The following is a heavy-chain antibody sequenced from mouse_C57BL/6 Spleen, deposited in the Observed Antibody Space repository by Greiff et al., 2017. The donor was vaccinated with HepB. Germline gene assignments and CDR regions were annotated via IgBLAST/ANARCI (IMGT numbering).Heavy chain of an antibody. CDR3: AIPSYYSAMDY. CDR1: GYTFTSYW. Sequence: QVQLKQPGAELVKPGASVKVSCKASGYTFTSYWMHWVKQRPGQGLEWIGRIHPSDSDTNYNQKFKGKATLTVDKSSSTAYMQLSSLTSEDSAVYYCAIPSYYSAMDYWGQGTSVTVSS. J-gene: IGHJ4*01. V-gene: IGHV1-74*01. CDR2: IHPSDSDT. D-gene: IGHD2-12*01.